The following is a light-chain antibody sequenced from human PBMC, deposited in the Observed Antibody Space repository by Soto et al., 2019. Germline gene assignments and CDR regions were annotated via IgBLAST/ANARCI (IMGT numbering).Light chain of an antibody. CDR1: SSNIGKNF. CDR3: GTWDSSLNGV. V-gene: IGLV1-51*01. CDR2: DNN. J-gene: IGLJ1*01. Sequence: QSVLTQPPSVSAAPGQKVTISCSGTSSNIGKNFVSWYQQLPGTAPKLLIYDNNKRPSGIPDRFSGSKSGTSATLGITGLQTGDEADYYCGTWDSSLNGVFGTGTKLTVL.